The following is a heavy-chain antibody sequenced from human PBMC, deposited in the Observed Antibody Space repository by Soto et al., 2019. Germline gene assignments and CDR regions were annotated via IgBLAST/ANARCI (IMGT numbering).Heavy chain of an antibody. CDR1: GDTFNFYS. CDR3: ATSYGSGYRAFDS. D-gene: IGHD3-10*01. Sequence: QVQLVQSGADVQRPGSSVRVSCKASGDTFNFYSINWVRQAPGLGLQWMGRINPILSMSNYAPRFQGRVTMTADKSTSTAYRELSSLRSGDRAMYYCATSYGSGYRAFDSWGQGALVTVSS. V-gene: IGHV1-69*02. CDR2: INPILSMS. J-gene: IGHJ4*02.